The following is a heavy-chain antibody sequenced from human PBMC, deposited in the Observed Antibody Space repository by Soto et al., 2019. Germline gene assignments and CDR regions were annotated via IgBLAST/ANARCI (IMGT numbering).Heavy chain of an antibody. V-gene: IGHV4-31*03. Sequence: SETLSLTCTVSGDSIDSGGYYWSWIRQHPGKGLDWIGYINYSGSTYYNPSLKTRITISVDTSENQFSLNLSSVTAADTAVYYCARGYSNYPPYFDYWGQGTLVTVSS. J-gene: IGHJ4*02. CDR2: INYSGST. CDR3: ARGYSNYPPYFDY. D-gene: IGHD4-4*01. CDR1: GDSIDSGGYY.